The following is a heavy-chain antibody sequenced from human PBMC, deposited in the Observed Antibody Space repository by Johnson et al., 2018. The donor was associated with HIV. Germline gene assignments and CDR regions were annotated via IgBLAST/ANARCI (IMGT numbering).Heavy chain of an antibody. Sequence: VQLVESGGGLIQPGGSLRLSCAASGFTVSSNYMSWVRQAPGKGLEWVSAISGSGGSTYYADSVKGRFTISRDKSKNTLYLQMNSLRAEDTAVYYCARAGQQWLADAFDIWGQGTMVTVSS. CDR2: SGSGGST. D-gene: IGHD6-19*01. J-gene: IGHJ3*02. CDR1: GFTVSSNY. V-gene: IGHV3-66*03. CDR3: ARAGQQWLADAFDI.